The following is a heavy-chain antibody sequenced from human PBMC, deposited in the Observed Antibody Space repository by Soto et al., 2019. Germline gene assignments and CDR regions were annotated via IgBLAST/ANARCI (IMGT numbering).Heavy chain of an antibody. V-gene: IGHV4-39*01. CDR1: GDSIGTINYY. CDR3: ARHPGYTVPTVYATHYFDD. CDR2: IYYSGST. J-gene: IGHJ4*02. D-gene: IGHD2-8*01. Sequence: SETLSLTCSVSGDSIGTINYYWGWLRQPPGKGPEWIGSIYYSGSTHYNPSLRGRVTISVDTSKNQFSLRLSSVTAADTAVYYCARHPGYTVPTVYATHYFDDWGQGVLVTVSS.